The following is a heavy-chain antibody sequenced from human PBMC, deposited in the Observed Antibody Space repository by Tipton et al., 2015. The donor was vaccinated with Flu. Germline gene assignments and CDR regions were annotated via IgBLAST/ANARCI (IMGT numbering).Heavy chain of an antibody. Sequence: QVQLVQSGADVKNPGASVKVSCKASGYTFTSLDINWVRQATGQGPEWMGWMNPSSGNTGYAQKFQGRVSMTRDTSTNTASLELSSLRSEDTAVYYCARGVQAGVDYWRQGTLVTVSS. CDR3: ARGVQAGVDY. J-gene: IGHJ4*02. D-gene: IGHD1-14*01. V-gene: IGHV1-8*01. CDR1: GYTFTSLD. CDR2: MNPSSGNT.